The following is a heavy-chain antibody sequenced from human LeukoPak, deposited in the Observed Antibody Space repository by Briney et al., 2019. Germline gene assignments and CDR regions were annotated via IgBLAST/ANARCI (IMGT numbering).Heavy chain of an antibody. J-gene: IGHJ4*02. CDR1: GSSISSGSYY. CDR3: ARDREGVAPKPFDY. V-gene: IGHV4-39*07. CDR2: VYDSGST. Sequence: SETLSLTCNVSGSSISSGSYYWSWIRQPAGKGLEWIGRVYDSGSTYYNPSLKSRVTISVDTSKNQFSLKLSSVTAADTAVYYCARDREGVAPKPFDYWGQGTLVTVSS. D-gene: IGHD2-15*01.